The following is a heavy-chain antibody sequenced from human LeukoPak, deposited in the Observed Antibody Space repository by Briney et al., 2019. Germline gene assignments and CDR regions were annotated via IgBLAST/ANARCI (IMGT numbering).Heavy chain of an antibody. D-gene: IGHD4-17*01. V-gene: IGHV4-59*01. J-gene: IGHJ5*02. CDR1: GGSINDYY. Sequence: SETLSLTCTVSGGSINDYYWTWIRQAPGKGLEWLGYISNSGTTDYNPSLKSRVTMSVDTSKNEFSLKVTSVPAADTAMYYCARVLRGAVTSNCFDPWGQGTLVTVSS. CDR3: ARVLRGAVTSNCFDP. CDR2: ISNSGTT.